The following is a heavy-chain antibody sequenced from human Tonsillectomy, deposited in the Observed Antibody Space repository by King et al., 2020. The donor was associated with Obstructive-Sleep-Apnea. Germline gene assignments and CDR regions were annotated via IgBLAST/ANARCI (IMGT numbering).Heavy chain of an antibody. CDR1: GYNFIGYY. J-gene: IGHJ4*02. D-gene: IGHD6-19*01. Sequence: QVQLVESGAELKKPGASVQVSCKASGYNFIGYYILWMRQAPGQGLEWLGWINPHSGVAKYAQRFQGRVSMTSDTSISTVYMQLNRLTSDDTAIFYCARQYNGWYGDYWGQGTLVTVSS. V-gene: IGHV1-2*02. CDR3: ARQYNGWYGDY. CDR2: INPHSGVA.